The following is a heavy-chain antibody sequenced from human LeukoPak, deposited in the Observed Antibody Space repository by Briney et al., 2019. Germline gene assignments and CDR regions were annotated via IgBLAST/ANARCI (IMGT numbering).Heavy chain of an antibody. CDR1: GGSISSYY. J-gene: IGHJ4*02. Sequence: SETLSLTCTVSGGSISSYYWSWIRQPPGKGLQWIGYIHYSGSTNYKPSLKSRVTISVETSKNQFSLKLRSVTAADTAVYYCARVTGYMIEDYFDYWGQGTLVTVSS. V-gene: IGHV4-59*01. CDR3: ARVTGYMIEDYFDY. CDR2: IHYSGST. D-gene: IGHD3-22*01.